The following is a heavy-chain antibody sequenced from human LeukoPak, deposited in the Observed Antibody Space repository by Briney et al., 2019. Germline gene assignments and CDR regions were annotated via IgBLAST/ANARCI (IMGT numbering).Heavy chain of an antibody. J-gene: IGHJ4*02. CDR3: ARERMYSGSGSTYPYYDY. D-gene: IGHD3-10*01. CDR1: GFTFSTYW. CDR2: IKPDGGEK. V-gene: IGHV3-7*01. Sequence: GGSLRLSCAASGFTFSTYWMTWVRQSPGKGLEWVANIKPDGGEKYFVDSVKGRFSISRDNAKNALYLEMNSLRAEDTAEYFCARERMYSGSGSTYPYYDYWGQGTLVTASS.